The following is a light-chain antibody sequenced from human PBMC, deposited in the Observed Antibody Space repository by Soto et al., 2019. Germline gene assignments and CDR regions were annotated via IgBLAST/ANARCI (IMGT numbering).Light chain of an antibody. CDR3: QQYNSYPLT. CDR1: QTISSW. J-gene: IGKJ4*01. CDR2: KAS. V-gene: IGKV1-5*03. Sequence: DIQMTQSPSTLSSSVGDIFTISCGASQTISSWLAWYQQKPGQAPKLLIFKASSLESAVPSRFSGSGSGTEFTLTISGLQPDDFATYYCQQYNSYPLTFGGGTKVDIK.